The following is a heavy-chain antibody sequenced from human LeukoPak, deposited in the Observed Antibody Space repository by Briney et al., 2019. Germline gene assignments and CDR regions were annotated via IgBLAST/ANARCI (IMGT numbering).Heavy chain of an antibody. CDR1: GGSISSGSYY. J-gene: IGHJ4*02. Sequence: SETLSLTCTVSGGSISSGSYYWSWIRQPAGKGLEWIGRIYTSGSTNYNPSLKSRVTISVDTSKNQFSLKLSSVAAADTAVYYCARYSGYDSRFDYWGQGTLVTVSS. V-gene: IGHV4-61*02. D-gene: IGHD5-12*01. CDR3: ARYSGYDSRFDY. CDR2: IYTSGST.